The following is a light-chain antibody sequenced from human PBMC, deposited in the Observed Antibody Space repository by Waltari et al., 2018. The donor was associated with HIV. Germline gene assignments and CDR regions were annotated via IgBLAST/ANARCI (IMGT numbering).Light chain of an antibody. V-gene: IGLV3-27*01. CDR2: KDT. CDR3: YSAADKNVL. Sequence: SYELTQPSSVSVSPGQTARITCSRDALANNYARWFQQKPGQAPILVIYKDTERPSGIPERFSGSSSGTTVTLTISGAQVEDEADYFCYSAADKNVLFGGGTKLTVL. J-gene: IGLJ2*01. CDR1: ALANNY.